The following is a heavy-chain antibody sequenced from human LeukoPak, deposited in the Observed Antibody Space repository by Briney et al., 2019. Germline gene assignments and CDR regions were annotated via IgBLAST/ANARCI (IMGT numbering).Heavy chain of an antibody. J-gene: IGHJ4*02. V-gene: IGHV4-4*09. Sequence: SETLSLTCTVSGGSISSYYWSWIRQPPGKGLEWIGYIYTSGSTNYNPSLKSRVTISVDTSKNQFSLKLSSVTAADTAVYYCARLGGGSYDADFDYWGQGTL. D-gene: IGHD1-26*01. CDR1: GGSISSYY. CDR3: ARLGGGSYDADFDY. CDR2: IYTSGST.